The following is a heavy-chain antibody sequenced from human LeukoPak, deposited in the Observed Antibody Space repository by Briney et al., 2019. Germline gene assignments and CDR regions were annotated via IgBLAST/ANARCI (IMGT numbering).Heavy chain of an antibody. CDR1: GGSISSGGYS. V-gene: IGHV4-31*03. CDR2: IYYSGST. D-gene: IGHD3-22*01. CDR3: ARDSSDSSVFDY. J-gene: IGHJ4*02. Sequence: PSETLSLTCTVSGGSISSGGYSWSWIRQHPGEGLEWIGYIYYSGSTYYNPSLKSRVTISVDTSKNQFSPKLSSVTAADTAVYYCARDSSDSSVFDYWGQGTLVTVSS.